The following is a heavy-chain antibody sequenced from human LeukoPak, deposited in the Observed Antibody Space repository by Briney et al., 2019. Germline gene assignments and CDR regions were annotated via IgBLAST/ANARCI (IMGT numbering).Heavy chain of an antibody. CDR2: IYPGDSDT. J-gene: IGHJ4*02. CDR1: GYIFTNYW. CDR3: ARRSGNFQADYNFDY. D-gene: IGHD1-26*01. V-gene: IGHV5-51*01. Sequence: EESLKISCKGSGYIFTNYWIAWVRQMPGKGLEWMGIIYPGDSDTSYSPSFQGQVTISADKSISTAYLQWSSLKASDTAMYYCARRSGNFQADYNFDYWGQGTLVTVSS.